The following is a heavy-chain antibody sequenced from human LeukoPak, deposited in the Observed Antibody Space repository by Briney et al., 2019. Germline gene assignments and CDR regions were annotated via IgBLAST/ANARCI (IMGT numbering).Heavy chain of an antibody. CDR3: AKDTTYGGYGSGGTFHI. V-gene: IGHV3-23*01. CDR2: ISGSGGKT. D-gene: IGHD2-21*02. J-gene: IGHJ3*02. CDR1: GFSFSSSA. Sequence: QTGGSLRLSYAASGFSFSSSAMSWVRQDPGKGLEWVSSISGSGGKTYYADSVKGRFTISRDNSKNTLYLQMDSLRAEDTAVYYCAKDTTYGGYGSGGTFHIWGQGTMVTVSS.